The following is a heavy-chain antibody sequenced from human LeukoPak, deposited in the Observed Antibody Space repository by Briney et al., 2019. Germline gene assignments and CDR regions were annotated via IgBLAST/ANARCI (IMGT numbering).Heavy chain of an antibody. J-gene: IGHJ3*01. Sequence: PGGSLRLSCAASGFTFSDYYMSWIRQAPGKGLEWVSYISSSGGTIYYADSVKGRFTISRDNAKNSLYLQMNSLRAEDTAVYYCARDRAVVTAMNAFDAWGQGTMVTVSS. V-gene: IGHV3-11*04. CDR1: GFTFSDYY. CDR2: ISSSGGTI. CDR3: ARDRAVVTAMNAFDA. D-gene: IGHD2-21*02.